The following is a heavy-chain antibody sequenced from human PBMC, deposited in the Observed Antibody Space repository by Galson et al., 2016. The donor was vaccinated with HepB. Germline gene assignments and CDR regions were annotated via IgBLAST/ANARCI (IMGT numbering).Heavy chain of an antibody. J-gene: IGHJ3*02. V-gene: IGHV3-13*01. D-gene: IGHD2/OR15-2a*01. CDR3: ARGPSGLLGGYDI. CDR2: IGTGGDT. CDR1: GVSFSTYD. Sequence: SLRLSCAGSGVSFSTYDMHWVRQTTGKGLEWVAGIGTGGDTSYAGSVRGRFTLAREEAKNSLHLQMTNLRAADTAVYYRARGPSGLLGGYDIWGRGTMVTVSS.